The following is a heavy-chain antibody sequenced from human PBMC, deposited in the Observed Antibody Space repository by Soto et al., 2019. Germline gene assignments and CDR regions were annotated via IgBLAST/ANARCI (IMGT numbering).Heavy chain of an antibody. CDR2: IYTSGST. Sequence: PSETLSLTCTVSGGSISSHYWSWIRQPAGKGLEWIGRIYTSGSTNYNPSLKSRVTMSVDTSKNQFSLKLSSVTAADTAVYYCARSYSIAARSLYYYGMDVWGQGTTVTVSS. D-gene: IGHD6-6*01. J-gene: IGHJ6*02. CDR3: ARSYSIAARSLYYYGMDV. V-gene: IGHV4-4*07. CDR1: GGSISSHY.